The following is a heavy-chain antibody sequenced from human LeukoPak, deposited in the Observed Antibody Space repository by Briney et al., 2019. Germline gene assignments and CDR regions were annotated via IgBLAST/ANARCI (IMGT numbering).Heavy chain of an antibody. V-gene: IGHV4-34*01. CDR2: INHSGNS. D-gene: IGHD3-10*01. Sequence: SETLSLTCAVYGGSFSGNYWIWIRQPPGKGLEWIGEINHSGNSNYIPSLKSRVTMSVDTSKNQFSLKLSSVTAADTAVYYCASSAPPIGRFGELFHYYGMDVWGQGTTVTVSS. J-gene: IGHJ6*02. CDR1: GGSFSGNY. CDR3: ASSAPPIGRFGELFHYYGMDV.